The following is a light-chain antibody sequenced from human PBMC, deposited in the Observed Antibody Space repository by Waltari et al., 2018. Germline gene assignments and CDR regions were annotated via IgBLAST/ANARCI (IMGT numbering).Light chain of an antibody. CDR3: QQTGNWPLT. CDR1: QSVNSN. Sequence: IVMTQSPATLSFSPGERVTLSCRASQSVNSNLAWYQRKPGQTPRLLIFGASSRATGIPDRFSGSGSGTDFTLTISSLEPEDVAVYFCQQTGNWPLTFGGGTKVEIK. V-gene: IGKV3D-15*01. CDR2: GAS. J-gene: IGKJ4*01.